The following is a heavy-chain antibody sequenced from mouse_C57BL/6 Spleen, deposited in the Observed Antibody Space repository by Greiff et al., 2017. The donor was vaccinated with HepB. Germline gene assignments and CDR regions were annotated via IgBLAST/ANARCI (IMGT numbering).Heavy chain of an antibody. CDR3: ARKGNYGSYFDY. V-gene: IGHV1-39*01. J-gene: IGHJ2*01. D-gene: IGHD1-1*01. CDR1: GYSFTDYN. CDR2: INPNYGTT. Sequence: EVQGVESGPELVKPGASVKISCKASGYSFTDYNMNWVKQSNGKSLEWIGVINPNYGTTSYNQKFKGKATLTVDQSSSTAYMQLNSLTSEDSAVYYCARKGNYGSYFDYWGQGTTLTVSS.